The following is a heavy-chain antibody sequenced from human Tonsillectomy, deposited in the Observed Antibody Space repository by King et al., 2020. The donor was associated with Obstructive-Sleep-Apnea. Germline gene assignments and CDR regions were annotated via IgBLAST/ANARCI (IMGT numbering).Heavy chain of an antibody. J-gene: IGHJ4*02. CDR2: ISWDGGST. V-gene: IGHV3-43*01. Sequence: VQLVESGGVVVQPGGSLRLSCTASGFNFDDYSMHWVRQAPGKGLEWVSLISWDGGSTYYADSVKGRFTISSDNTKNSLYLQMNSLRAEDTALYYCANEDVGNSGPYFDYWGQGTLVTVSS. CDR1: GFNFDDYS. CDR3: ANEDVGNSGPYFDY. D-gene: IGHD4-23*01.